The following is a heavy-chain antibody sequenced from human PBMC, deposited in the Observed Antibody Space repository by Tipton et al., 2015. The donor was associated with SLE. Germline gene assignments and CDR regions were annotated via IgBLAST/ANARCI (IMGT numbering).Heavy chain of an antibody. D-gene: IGHD2-2*02. CDR1: GFTFSSYA. CDR2: IYSGGSST. J-gene: IGHJ2*01. Sequence: SLRLSCAASGFTFSSYAMSWVRQAPGKGLEWVSVIYSGGSSTYYADSVKGRFTISRDNSKNTLYLQMNSLRAEDTAVYYCANTPVVPVAIGWYFDLWGRGTLVTVSS. CDR3: ANTPVVPVAIGWYFDL. V-gene: IGHV3-23*03.